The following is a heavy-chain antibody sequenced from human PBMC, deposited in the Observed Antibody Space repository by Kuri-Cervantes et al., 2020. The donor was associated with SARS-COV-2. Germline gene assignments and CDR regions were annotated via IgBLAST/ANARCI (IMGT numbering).Heavy chain of an antibody. D-gene: IGHD3-9*01. CDR1: GYTFTGYY. Sequence: ASVKVSCKASGYTFTGYYMHWVRQAPGQGLEWMGWINPNSGGTNYAQKFQGRVTMTRDTSISTAYMELSRLRSEDTAVYYCAREPSDYDILTGPRWPYYMDVWGKGTTVTVSS. V-gene: IGHV1-2*02. J-gene: IGHJ6*03. CDR2: INPNSGGT. CDR3: AREPSDYDILTGPRWPYYMDV.